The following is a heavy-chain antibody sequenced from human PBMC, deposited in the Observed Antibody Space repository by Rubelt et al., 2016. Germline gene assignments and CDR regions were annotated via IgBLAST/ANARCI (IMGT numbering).Heavy chain of an antibody. J-gene: IGHJ4*02. D-gene: IGHD3-16*01. CDR3: ATGWMITNLDQ. Sequence: QLQLQESGPGLVRPSETLSLTCTVSGDSINSGPYYWAWIRQPPEKGLEWIGSGYYSGSTYYNPSLKSRVTISVDTSKNQSSRGLSSVTAADTAVYYCATGWMITNLDQWGQGTLVAVSS. V-gene: IGHV4-39*07. CDR1: GDSINSGPYY. CDR2: GYYSGST.